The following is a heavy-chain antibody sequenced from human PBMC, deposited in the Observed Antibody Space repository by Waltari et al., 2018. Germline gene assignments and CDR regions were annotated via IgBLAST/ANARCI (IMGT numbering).Heavy chain of an antibody. CDR3: AASPPYYYDSSGYYYFDY. D-gene: IGHD3-22*01. V-gene: IGHV1-58*02. J-gene: IGHJ4*02. CDR1: GFTFTSSA. CDR2: IVVGSGNT. Sequence: QMQLVQSGPEVKKPGTSVKVSCKASGFTFTSSAMQWVRQARGPRLEWIGWIVVGSGNTNYAQKFQERVTITRDMSTSTAYMELSSLRSEDTAVYYCAASPPYYYDSSGYYYFDYWGQGTLVTVSS.